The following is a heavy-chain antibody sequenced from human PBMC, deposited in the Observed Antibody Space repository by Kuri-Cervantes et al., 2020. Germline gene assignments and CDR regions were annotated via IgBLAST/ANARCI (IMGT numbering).Heavy chain of an antibody. CDR1: GDSVSNNNAA. D-gene: IGHD3-16*01. V-gene: IGHV6-1*01. CDR2: TYYRSQWLS. J-gene: IGHJ5*02. CDR3: ARQYEYWSFDP. Sequence: SQTLSLTCAISGDSVSNNNAAWRWIRLSPSSGLEWLGRTYYRSQWLSDYAVSVKSRITINPDTSKNQLSLQLNSVTPEDTAIYFCARQYEYWSFDPWGQGTLVTVSS.